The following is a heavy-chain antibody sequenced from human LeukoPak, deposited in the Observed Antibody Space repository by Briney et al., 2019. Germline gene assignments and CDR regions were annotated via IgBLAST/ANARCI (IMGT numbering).Heavy chain of an antibody. V-gene: IGHV4-4*07. CDR1: GGSISSYY. J-gene: IGHJ5*02. CDR2: IYTSGST. D-gene: IGHD5-12*01. Sequence: SETLSLTCTVSGGSISSYYWSCIRQPAGKGLEWIGRIYTSGSTNYNPSLKSRVTMSVDTSKNQFSLKLSSVTAADTAVYYCARDGGLRKLNWFDPWGQGTLVTVSS. CDR3: ARDGGLRKLNWFDP.